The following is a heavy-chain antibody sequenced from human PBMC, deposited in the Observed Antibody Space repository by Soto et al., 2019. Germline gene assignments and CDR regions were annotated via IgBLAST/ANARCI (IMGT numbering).Heavy chain of an antibody. J-gene: IGHJ4*02. Sequence: PSETLSLTCTVSGGSISSSSYYWGWIRQPPGKGLEWIGSIYYSGSTYYNPSLKSRVTISVDASKNQFSLKLSSVTAADTAVYYCATPMVRGVIEGGLYFDYWGQGTLVTVSS. CDR3: ATPMVRGVIEGGLYFDY. CDR1: GGSISSSSYY. D-gene: IGHD3-10*01. CDR2: IYYSGST. V-gene: IGHV4-39*01.